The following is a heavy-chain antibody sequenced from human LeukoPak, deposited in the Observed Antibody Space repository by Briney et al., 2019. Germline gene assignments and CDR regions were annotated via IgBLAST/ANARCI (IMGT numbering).Heavy chain of an antibody. J-gene: IGHJ3*02. CDR3: ARPRVAGSFDI. V-gene: IGHV1-18*01. CDR1: GYTFTSYG. CDR2: ISGYNGNT. D-gene: IGHD2-15*01. Sequence: ASVKVSCKTSGYTFTSYGISWVRQAPGQGLEWMGWISGYNGNTNYAQKFQGRVTMITDTSTSTAYMEPRSLRSDDTAVYYCARPRVAGSFDIWGQGTMVTVSS.